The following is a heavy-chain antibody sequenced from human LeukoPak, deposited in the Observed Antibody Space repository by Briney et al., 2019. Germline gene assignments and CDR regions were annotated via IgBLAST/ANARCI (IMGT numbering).Heavy chain of an antibody. CDR2: IYPGDSDT. D-gene: IGHD2-2*01. Sequence: GESLKISCKGSGYSFTSYWIGWVRQLPGKGLEWMGIIYPGDSDTRYSPSFQGQVTISADKSISTAYLQWSSLKASDTAAYYCARLKTLGYCSSTSYQRGWFDPWGQGTLVTVSS. J-gene: IGHJ5*02. V-gene: IGHV5-51*01. CDR3: ARLKTLGYCSSTSYQRGWFDP. CDR1: GYSFTSYW.